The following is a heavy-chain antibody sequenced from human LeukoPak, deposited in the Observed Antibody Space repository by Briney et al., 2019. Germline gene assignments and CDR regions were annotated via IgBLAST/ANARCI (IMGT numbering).Heavy chain of an antibody. Sequence: SETLSLTCTVSGGSIISSNHYWGWTRQPPGKGLEWFGSISYSGGTAYNPSLRSRVTISVDTSKNQFSLRVNSVTAADTAVYYCAREVEYYDSSGYRPHAFDIWGQGTLVTVSS. CDR2: ISYSGGT. J-gene: IGHJ3*02. CDR3: AREVEYYDSSGYRPHAFDI. CDR1: GGSIISSNHY. V-gene: IGHV4-39*02. D-gene: IGHD3-22*01.